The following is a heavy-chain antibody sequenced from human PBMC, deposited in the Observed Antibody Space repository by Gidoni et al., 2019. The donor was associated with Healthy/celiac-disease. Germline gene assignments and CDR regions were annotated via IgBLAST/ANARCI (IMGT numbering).Heavy chain of an antibody. D-gene: IGHD3-3*01. CDR2: IRSKAYGGTT. CDR3: TRDLSLITIFGVVTHGDYYYYMDV. J-gene: IGHJ6*03. V-gene: IGHV3-49*05. Sequence: EVQLVESGGGLVKPGRSLRLSCTASGFTFGDYAMSWFRQAPGKGLEWVGFIRSKAYGGTTEYAASVKGRFTISRDDSKSIAYLQMNSLKTEDTAVYYCTRDLSLITIFGVVTHGDYYYYMDVWGKGTTVTVSS. CDR1: GFTFGDYA.